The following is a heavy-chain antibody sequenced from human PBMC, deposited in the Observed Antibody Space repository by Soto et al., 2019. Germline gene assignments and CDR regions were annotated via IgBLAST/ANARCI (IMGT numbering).Heavy chain of an antibody. CDR3: ARDRNPLFCSSTSCYSPLDHYYYGMDV. CDR2: INPNSGGT. J-gene: IGHJ6*02. CDR1: GYTFTGYY. Sequence: ASVKVSCKASGYTFTGYYMHWVRQAPGQGLEWMGWINPNSGGTNYAQKFQGRVTMTRDTSISTAYMELSRLRSDDTAVYYCARDRNPLFCSSTSCYSPLDHYYYGMDVWGQGTTVTVSS. V-gene: IGHV1-2*02. D-gene: IGHD2-2*01.